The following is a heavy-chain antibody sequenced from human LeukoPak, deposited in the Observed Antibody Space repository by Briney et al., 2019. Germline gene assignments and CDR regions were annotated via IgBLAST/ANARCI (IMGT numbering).Heavy chain of an antibody. CDR3: ERDQIDGYYHSFDS. Sequence: ASVKVSCKASGYTFTGYYMHWVRQAPGQGLEWMGWINPNSGGTNYAQQFQGRVNMTRDTSDSPAYMELSRLRSEDTAEYHRERDQIDGYYHSFDSWGQGTMVTVSS. CDR2: INPNSGGT. J-gene: IGHJ3*02. CDR1: GYTFTGYY. V-gene: IGHV1-2*02. D-gene: IGHD4-17*01.